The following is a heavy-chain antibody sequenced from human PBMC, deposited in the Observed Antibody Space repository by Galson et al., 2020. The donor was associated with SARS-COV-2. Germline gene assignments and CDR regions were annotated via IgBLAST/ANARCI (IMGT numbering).Heavy chain of an antibody. J-gene: IGHJ4*02. Sequence: SETLSLTCTVSGGSISSRDYYWSWIRQPPGKGLEWIGYIYYSGSTYYNPSLKSRVTISVDTSKNQFSLKLSSVTAADTAVYYCARALQSITIFGVVKMYYFDYWGQGTLVTVSS. CDR3: ARALQSITIFGVVKMYYFDY. D-gene: IGHD3-3*01. CDR2: IYYSGST. V-gene: IGHV4-30-4*01. CDR1: GGSISSRDYY.